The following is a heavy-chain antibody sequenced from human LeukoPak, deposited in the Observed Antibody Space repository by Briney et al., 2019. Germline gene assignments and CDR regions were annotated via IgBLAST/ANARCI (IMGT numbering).Heavy chain of an antibody. CDR1: GFTFDDYT. Sequence: PGGSLRLSCAASGFTFDDYTMHWVRQAPGKGLEWVSLITWDGGTTYNADSVKGRCTISRDNIKYSLYLQMNSLRTEDTALYYCARSTAMVTWGSFDIWGQGTLVTVSS. CDR2: ITWDGGTT. CDR3: ARSTAMVTWGSFDI. J-gene: IGHJ3*02. D-gene: IGHD5-18*01. V-gene: IGHV3-43*01.